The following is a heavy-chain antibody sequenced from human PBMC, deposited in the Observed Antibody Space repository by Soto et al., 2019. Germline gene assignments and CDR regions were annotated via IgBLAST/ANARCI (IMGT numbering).Heavy chain of an antibody. CDR2: IIPLVGIT. J-gene: IGHJ4*02. CDR1: GASFKSST. D-gene: IGHD3-9*01. Sequence: SVKVSCKTPGASFKSSTLSWVRQAPGQGLEWMGRIIPLVGITDYAQKFQGRVTITADKSTTTAYMDLSSLRSDDTAVYYCAITFNRQFLTGYDYLDSWGLGTLVTVSS. V-gene: IGHV1-69*02. CDR3: AITFNRQFLTGYDYLDS.